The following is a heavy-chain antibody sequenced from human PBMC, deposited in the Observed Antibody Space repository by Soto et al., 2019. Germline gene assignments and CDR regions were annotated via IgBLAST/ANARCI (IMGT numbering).Heavy chain of an antibody. D-gene: IGHD3-3*01. CDR1: GYGFTSYD. V-gene: IGHV1-8*01. Sequence: ASVKVSCKACGYGFTSYDINWVRQATGQGLEWMGWMNPNSGNTGYAQKFQGRVTMTRNTSISTAYMELSSLRSEDTAVYYCASSVRFLEWLSFGNAFDIWGQGTMVTVSS. J-gene: IGHJ3*02. CDR3: ASSVRFLEWLSFGNAFDI. CDR2: MNPNSGNT.